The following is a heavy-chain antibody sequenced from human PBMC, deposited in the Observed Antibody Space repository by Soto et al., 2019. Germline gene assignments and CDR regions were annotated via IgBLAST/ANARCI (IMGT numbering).Heavy chain of an antibody. D-gene: IGHD3-16*01. CDR3: AKYVEGHYYYYYMDV. J-gene: IGHJ6*03. CDR1: GFTFSSYA. CDR2: ISGSAGST. V-gene: IGHV3-23*01. Sequence: EVQLLESGGGLVQPGGSLRLSCAASGFTFSSYAMSWVRQAPGKGLEWVSAISGSAGSTSYADSAKGRFTISRDNSKNTLYLQMNSLRAEDTAVYYCAKYVEGHYYYYYMDVWCKGTTVTVSS.